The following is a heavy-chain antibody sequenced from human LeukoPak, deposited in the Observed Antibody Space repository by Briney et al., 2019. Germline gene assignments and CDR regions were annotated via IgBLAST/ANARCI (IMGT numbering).Heavy chain of an antibody. CDR1: GGSISSSKHY. CDR2: IYTTGGT. D-gene: IGHD1-7*01. J-gene: IGHJ3*02. V-gene: IGHV4-61*02. Sequence: SETLSLTCTVSGGSISSSKHYWNWIRQPAGKELEWIGRIYTTGGTNYNASLKGRVTISIDTANNQVSLRLSSVTAADTAVYYCANGDRYNWNYDVLGAFDIWGQGTMVTVSS. CDR3: ANGDRYNWNYDVLGAFDI.